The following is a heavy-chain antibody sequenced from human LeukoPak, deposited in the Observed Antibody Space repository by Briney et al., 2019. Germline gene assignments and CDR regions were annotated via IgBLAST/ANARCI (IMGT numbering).Heavy chain of an antibody. V-gene: IGHV4-34*01. D-gene: IGHD6-25*01. CDR1: GGSFSGYY. Sequence: PSETLSLTCAVYGGSFSGYYWSWIRQPPGKGLEWIGEINHSGSTNYNPSLKSRVTISVDTSKNQFPLKLSSVTAADTAVYYCARVPEAAPLDYWGQGTLVTVSS. J-gene: IGHJ4*02. CDR2: INHSGST. CDR3: ARVPEAAPLDY.